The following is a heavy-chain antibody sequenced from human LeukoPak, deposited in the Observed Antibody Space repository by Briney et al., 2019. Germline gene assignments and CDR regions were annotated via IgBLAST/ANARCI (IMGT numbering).Heavy chain of an antibody. CDR2: ISFDGSNK. CDR1: GFTFSSYA. J-gene: IGHJ4*02. CDR3: AKDSNGWYQRGSNYFDY. Sequence: GGSLRLSCAASGFTFSSYAMHWVRQAPGRGLEWVTVISFDGSNKYYADFVKGRFTISRDNSKNTLYLQMNSLRAEDTAEYYCAKDSNGWYQRGSNYFDYWGQGTLVTVSS. V-gene: IGHV3-30-3*01. D-gene: IGHD6-19*01.